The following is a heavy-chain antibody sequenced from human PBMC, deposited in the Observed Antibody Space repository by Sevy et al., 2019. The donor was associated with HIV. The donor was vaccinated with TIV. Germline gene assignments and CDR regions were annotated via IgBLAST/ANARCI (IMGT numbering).Heavy chain of an antibody. CDR2: IRSKAYGGTT. D-gene: IGHD6-13*01. J-gene: IGHJ6*03. CDR3: TRDISSSWYFRYYYYYMDV. V-gene: IGHV3-49*03. Sequence: GGSLRLSCTASGFTFGDYAMSWFRQAPGKGLEWVGFIRSKAYGGTTEYAASVKGRFTISRDDSKSIAYLQMNSLKTEDTAVYYCTRDISSSWYFRYYYYYMDVWGKGTTVTVSS. CDR1: GFTFGDYA.